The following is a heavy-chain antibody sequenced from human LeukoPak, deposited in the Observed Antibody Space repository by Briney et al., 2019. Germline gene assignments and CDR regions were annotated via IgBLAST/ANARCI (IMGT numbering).Heavy chain of an antibody. J-gene: IGHJ3*02. CDR1: GYTFTSYG. D-gene: IGHD3-10*01. Sequence: GASVKVSCKASGYTFTSYGISWVRQAHGQGLEWMGWISAYNGNTNYAQKLQGRVTMTTDTSTSTAYMELRSLRSDDTAVYYCARGSIWFGEYHDAFDIWGQGTMVTVSS. CDR2: ISAYNGNT. CDR3: ARGSIWFGEYHDAFDI. V-gene: IGHV1-18*01.